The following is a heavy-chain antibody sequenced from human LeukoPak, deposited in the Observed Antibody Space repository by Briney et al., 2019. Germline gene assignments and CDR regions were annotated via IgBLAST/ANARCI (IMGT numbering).Heavy chain of an antibody. CDR3: ARKGVAARPENWFDP. V-gene: IGHV1-69*04. CDR2: IIPILGIA. Sequence: EASVKVSCKASGGTFSSYAISWVRQAPGQGLEWMGRIIPILGIANYAQKFQGRVTITADKSTSAAYMELSSLRPEDTAVYYCARKGVAARPENWFDPWGQGTLVTVSS. J-gene: IGHJ5*02. D-gene: IGHD6-6*01. CDR1: GGTFSSYA.